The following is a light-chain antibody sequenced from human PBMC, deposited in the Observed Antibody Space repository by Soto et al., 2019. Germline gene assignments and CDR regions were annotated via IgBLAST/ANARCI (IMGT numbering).Light chain of an antibody. Sequence: EIVLTQSPGTLSLSPGERATLSCRASQSLNSNDLAWYQQKPGQAPRLIIYIASRRPTGIPDRFSGSGSGTDFTLTISRLEPEDFAVYYCQQYRTSPQLTFGGGTKVEIK. CDR1: QSLNSND. CDR2: IAS. CDR3: QQYRTSPQLT. J-gene: IGKJ4*01. V-gene: IGKV3-20*01.